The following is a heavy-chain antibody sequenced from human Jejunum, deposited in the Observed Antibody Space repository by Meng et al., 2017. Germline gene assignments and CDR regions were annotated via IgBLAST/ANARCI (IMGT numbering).Heavy chain of an antibody. CDR3: TRGGWYGIH. D-gene: IGHD6-19*01. J-gene: IGHJ4*02. Sequence: ESGPGLVKPSDTLPLTCPFSGGSISTLHWSWFRQPPGKGLEWIGYIYNSGSTYYNPSLQSRVTISMDTSKNQFSLRLNSVTAADTAVYYCTRGGWYGIHWGPGTLVTASS. V-gene: IGHV4-59*01. CDR2: IYNSGST. CDR1: GGSISTLH.